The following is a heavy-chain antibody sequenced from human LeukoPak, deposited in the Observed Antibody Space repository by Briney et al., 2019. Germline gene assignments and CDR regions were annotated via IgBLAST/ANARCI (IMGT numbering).Heavy chain of an antibody. CDR1: GFTFSSYW. D-gene: IGHD5-18*01. V-gene: IGHV3-7*01. CDR3: ARERVQLWTHSSFDY. Sequence: GGSLRLSCAASGFTFSSYWMSWVRQAPGKGLEWVANIKQDGSEKYYVDSVKGRFTISRDNAKNSLYLQMNSLRAEDTAVYYCARERVQLWTHSSFDYWGQGTLVTVSS. J-gene: IGHJ4*02. CDR2: IKQDGSEK.